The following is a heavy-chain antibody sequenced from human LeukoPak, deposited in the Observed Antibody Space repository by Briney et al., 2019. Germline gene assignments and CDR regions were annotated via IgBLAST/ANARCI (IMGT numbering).Heavy chain of an antibody. CDR2: IYYSGST. V-gene: IGHV4-59*08. Sequence: PSETLSLACTVSGGSISGYSWSWIRQPPGKGLEWIGYIYYSGSTDYNPSLKSRVTISVDTSKNQFSLKLSSVTAADTAVYYCARHCSSTSCYQWDAFDIWGQGTMVTVSS. CDR3: ARHCSSTSCYQWDAFDI. D-gene: IGHD2-2*01. J-gene: IGHJ3*02. CDR1: GGSISGYS.